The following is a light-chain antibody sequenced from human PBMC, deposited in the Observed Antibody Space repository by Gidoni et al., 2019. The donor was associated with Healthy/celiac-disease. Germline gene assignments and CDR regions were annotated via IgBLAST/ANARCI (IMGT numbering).Light chain of an antibody. V-gene: IGLV1-40*01. CDR1: SANIGAGYD. J-gene: IGLJ2*01. CDR2: GNS. Sequence: QSVLTQPPSVSVPPGQRVTISCTGSSANIGAGYDVHWYQQLPGKAPKPLIYGNSNRPSGVPDRFSGSKSGTSASLAITGHQAEDEADYYCQAYDSSLSGVVFGGGTKLTVL. CDR3: QAYDSSLSGVV.